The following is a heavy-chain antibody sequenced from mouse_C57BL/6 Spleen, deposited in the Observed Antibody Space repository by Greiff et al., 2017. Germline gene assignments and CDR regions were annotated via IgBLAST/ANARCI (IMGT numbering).Heavy chain of an antibody. Sequence: VQLQQSGAELVRPGASVTLSCKASGYTFTDYEMHWVKQTPVHGLEWIGAIDPETGGTAYNQKFKGKAILTADKSSSTAYMELRSLTSEDSAVYYCSRGGLFAYWGHGTLVTVSA. CDR3: SRGGLFAY. D-gene: IGHD1-1*02. J-gene: IGHJ3*01. V-gene: IGHV1-15*01. CDR1: GYTFTDYE. CDR2: IDPETGGT.